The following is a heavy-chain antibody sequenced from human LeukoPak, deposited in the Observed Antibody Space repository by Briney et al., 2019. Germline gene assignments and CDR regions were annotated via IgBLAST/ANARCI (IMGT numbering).Heavy chain of an antibody. CDR2: IYYSGST. D-gene: IGHD3-10*01. J-gene: IGHJ4*02. Sequence: SETLSLTCTVSGGSISSSSYYWGWIRQPPGKGLEWIGSIYYSGSTYYNPSLKSRVTISVDTSKNQFSLKLSSVTAADTAVYYCARRARGPQVSVDYWGQGTLVTVSS. CDR1: GGSISSSSYY. CDR3: ARRARGPQVSVDY. V-gene: IGHV4-39*01.